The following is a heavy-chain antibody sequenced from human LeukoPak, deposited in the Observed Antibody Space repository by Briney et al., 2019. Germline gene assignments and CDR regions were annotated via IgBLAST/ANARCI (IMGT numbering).Heavy chain of an antibody. CDR3: AKTTTGYSSGRYPGWPVDY. D-gene: IGHD6-19*01. CDR2: ISYDGSNK. J-gene: IGHJ4*02. CDR1: GFTFSSYA. Sequence: GGSLRLSCAASGFTFSSYAMHWVRQAPGKGLEWVAVISYDGSNKYYADSVKGRFTISRDNSKNTPYLQMNSLSAEDTAVYYCAKTTTGYSSGRYPGWPVDYWGQGTLVTVSS. V-gene: IGHV3-30*04.